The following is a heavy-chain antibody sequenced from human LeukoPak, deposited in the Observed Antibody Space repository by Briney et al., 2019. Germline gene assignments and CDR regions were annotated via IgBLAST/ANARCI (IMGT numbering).Heavy chain of an antibody. Sequence: GGSLRLSCAASGFTFSSYSMNWVRQAPGKGLEWVSSISSSSSYIYYADSVKGRFTISRDNAKNSLYLQKNSLRAEDTAVYYCARASTPYYYDSSGYYNYWGQGTLVTVSS. CDR2: ISSSSSYI. J-gene: IGHJ4*02. V-gene: IGHV3-21*01. D-gene: IGHD3-22*01. CDR1: GFTFSSYS. CDR3: ARASTPYYYDSSGYYNY.